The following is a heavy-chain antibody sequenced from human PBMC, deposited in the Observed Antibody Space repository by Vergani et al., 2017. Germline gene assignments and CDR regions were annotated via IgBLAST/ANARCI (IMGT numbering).Heavy chain of an antibody. J-gene: IGHJ6*03. CDR3: ARDLEAGRFDWLLYTGYYYYYMDV. Sequence: EVQLVESGGGLVQPGGSLRLSCAASGFTFSSYWMSWVRQAPGKGLEWVANIKQDGSEKYYVDSVKGRFTISRDNAKNSLYLQMNSLRAEDTDVYYCARDLEAGRFDWLLYTGYYYYYMDVWGKGTTVTVSS. CDR1: GFTFSSYW. CDR2: IKQDGSEK. D-gene: IGHD3-9*01. V-gene: IGHV3-7*01.